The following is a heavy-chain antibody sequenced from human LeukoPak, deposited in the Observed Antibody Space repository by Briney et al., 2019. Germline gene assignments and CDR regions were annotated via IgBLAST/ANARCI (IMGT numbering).Heavy chain of an antibody. V-gene: IGHV4-59*12. J-gene: IGHJ4*02. Sequence: SETLSLTCTVSDGSMNNYYWSWIRQPPGKGLEWIGHISYSGNTNYNPSLMSRVTVSVDTSKNQFSLKLSSVTAADTAVYYCARAYDFWSGYYTIRGGYFDYWGQGTLVTVSS. CDR3: ARAYDFWSGYYTIRGGYFDY. CDR1: DGSMNNYY. CDR2: ISYSGNT. D-gene: IGHD3-3*01.